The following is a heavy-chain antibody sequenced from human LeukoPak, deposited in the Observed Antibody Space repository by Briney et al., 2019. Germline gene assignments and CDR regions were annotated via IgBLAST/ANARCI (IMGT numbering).Heavy chain of an antibody. CDR2: IIPIFGTA. D-gene: IGHD3-10*01. V-gene: IGHV1-69*13. Sequence: GASVKVPCKASGGTFSSYAISWVRQAPGQGLEWMGGIIPIFGTANYAQKFQGRVTITADESTSTAYMELSSLRSEDTAVYYCASSYGSGSYYKLAEAFDIWGQGTMVTVSS. CDR1: GGTFSSYA. CDR3: ASSYGSGSYYKLAEAFDI. J-gene: IGHJ3*02.